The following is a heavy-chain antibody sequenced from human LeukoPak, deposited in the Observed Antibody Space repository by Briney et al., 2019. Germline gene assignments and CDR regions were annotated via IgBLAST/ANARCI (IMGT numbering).Heavy chain of an antibody. CDR1: GGSISSGSYY. CDR3: AGDQYSSSWYGHYFDY. CDR2: IYTSGST. J-gene: IGHJ4*02. Sequence: SETLSLTCTVSGGSISSGSYYWSWIRQPAGKGLEWIGRIYTSGSTNYNPSLKSRVTISVDTSKNQFSLKLSSVTAADTAVYYCAGDQYSSSWYGHYFDYWGQGTLVTVSS. D-gene: IGHD6-13*01. V-gene: IGHV4-61*02.